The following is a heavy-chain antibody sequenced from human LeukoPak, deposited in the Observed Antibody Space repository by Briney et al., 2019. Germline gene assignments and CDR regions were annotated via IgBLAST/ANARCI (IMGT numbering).Heavy chain of an antibody. D-gene: IGHD3-22*01. CDR3: ARHGHYYDTSGYYSIPDF. CDR2: IYYSGST. CDR1: GGSTSSYY. Sequence: SETLSLTCTVSGGSTSSYYWSWIRQPPGKGLEWIGYIYYSGSTNYNPSLKSRVTISVDTSKNQISLKLSSVTAADTAVYYCARHGHYYDTSGYYSIPDFWGLGTLVTVSS. J-gene: IGHJ4*02. V-gene: IGHV4-59*08.